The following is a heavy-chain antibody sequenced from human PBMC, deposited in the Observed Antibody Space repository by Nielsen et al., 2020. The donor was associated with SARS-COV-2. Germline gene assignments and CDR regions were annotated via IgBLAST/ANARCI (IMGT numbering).Heavy chain of an antibody. CDR3: ARVGIVSDYFDS. J-gene: IGHJ4*02. V-gene: IGHV3-21*04. CDR2: ISSSSSYI. CDR1: GFTFSSYS. D-gene: IGHD1-26*01. Sequence: GESLKISCAASGFTFSSYSMNWVRQAPGKGLEWVSSISSSSSYIYYADSVKGRFTISRDNAKNSLSLQMDSLTAEDTAIYYCARVGIVSDYFDSWGQGTLVAVSS.